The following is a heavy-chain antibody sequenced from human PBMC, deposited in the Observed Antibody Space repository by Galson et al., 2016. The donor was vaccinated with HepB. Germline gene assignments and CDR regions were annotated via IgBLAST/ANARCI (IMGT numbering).Heavy chain of an antibody. CDR1: GYRFSAHW. Sequence: QSGAEVKKPGESLKISCKGSGYRFSAHWIYWVRQKPGKGLEWMGRVDPSVSYSKYSPSFQGHVTMFTDKSTSTAYLQWSSLKASDSATYYCARLREEQEVVGGLDVWGQGTTVTVSS. CDR3: ARLREEQEVVGGLDV. CDR2: VDPSVSYS. D-gene: IGHD2-15*01. J-gene: IGHJ6*02. V-gene: IGHV5-10-1*01.